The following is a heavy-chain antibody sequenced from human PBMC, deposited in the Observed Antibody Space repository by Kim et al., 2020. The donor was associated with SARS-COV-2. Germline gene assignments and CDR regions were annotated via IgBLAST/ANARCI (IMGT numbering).Heavy chain of an antibody. CDR1: GGSISSGGYY. CDR2: IYYSGST. CDR3: ARGAPITIFGVVISSYYGY. V-gene: IGHV4-31*03. Sequence: SETLSLTCTVSGGSISSGGYYWSWIRQHPGKGLEWIGYIYYSGSTYYNPSLKSRVTISVDTSKNQFSLKLSSVTAADTAVYYCARGAPITIFGVVISSYYGYWGQGTLVTVSS. J-gene: IGHJ4*02. D-gene: IGHD3-3*01.